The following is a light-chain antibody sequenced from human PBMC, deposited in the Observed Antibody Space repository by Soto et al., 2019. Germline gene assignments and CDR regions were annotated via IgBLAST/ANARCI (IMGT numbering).Light chain of an antibody. Sequence: EIQMTQSPSTLSASVGDRFTITCRASQSISSWLAWYQQKPGKAPKLLIYDAPSLESGVPSRFSGSGSGTEFTLTISSLQPEDFATYYCQRFNNYPITFGQGTRLEIK. CDR3: QRFNNYPIT. CDR1: QSISSW. CDR2: DAP. V-gene: IGKV1-5*01. J-gene: IGKJ5*01.